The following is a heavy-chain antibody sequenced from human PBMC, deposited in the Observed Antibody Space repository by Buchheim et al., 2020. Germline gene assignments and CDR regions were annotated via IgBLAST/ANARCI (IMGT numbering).Heavy chain of an antibody. CDR1: GVSISSSNW. V-gene: IGHV4-4*02. CDR3: ARETATDSSGYYLDY. J-gene: IGHJ4*02. CDR2: MHHGGTT. Sequence: QVQLQESGPGLVEPSGTLSLTCAVSGVSISSSNWWSWVRQPPGEGLEWIGEMHHGGTTNYNPSLESRVTISVDKSKNHFSLKLSSVTAADTAVYYCARETATDSSGYYLDYWGQGTL. D-gene: IGHD3-22*01.